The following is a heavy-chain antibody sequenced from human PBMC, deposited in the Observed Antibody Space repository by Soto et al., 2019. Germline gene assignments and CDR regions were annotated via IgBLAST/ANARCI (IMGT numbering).Heavy chain of an antibody. J-gene: IGHJ3*02. CDR1: GGSISSGDYY. D-gene: IGHD4-17*01. CDR3: ASVTVGTVTTLDAFDS. Sequence: PSETLSLTCTVSGGSISSGDYYWSWIRQPPGKGLEWIGYIYYSGSTYYNPPLKSRVTISVDTSKNQFSLKLSSVTAADTAVYYSASVTVGTVTTLDAFDSLGQGTMVTV. CDR2: IYYSGST. V-gene: IGHV4-30-4*01.